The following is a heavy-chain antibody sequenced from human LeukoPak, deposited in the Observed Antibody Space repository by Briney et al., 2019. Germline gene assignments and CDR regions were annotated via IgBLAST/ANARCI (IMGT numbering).Heavy chain of an antibody. CDR1: GFTFSSYA. CDR3: AKVNQDIVVVPAAIDY. V-gene: IGHV3-23*01. D-gene: IGHD2-2*02. J-gene: IGHJ4*02. Sequence: GGSLRLSCAASGFTFSSYAMSWVRQAPGKGLEWASAISGSGGSTYYADSVKGRFTISRDNSKNTLYLQMNSLRAEDTAVYYCAKVNQDIVVVPAAIDYWGQGTLVTVSS. CDR2: ISGSGGST.